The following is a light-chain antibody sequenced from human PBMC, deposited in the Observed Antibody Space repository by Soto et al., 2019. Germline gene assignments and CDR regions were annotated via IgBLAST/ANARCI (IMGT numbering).Light chain of an antibody. V-gene: IGLV2-14*01. CDR3: SSYTSTNFVI. CDR1: SGDIGDYKH. J-gene: IGLJ2*01. Sequence: QSVLTQPASVSGSPGQSITISCTGSSGDIGDYKHVSWYKQHPGKAPKLMIYDVSNRPSGVSNRFSGSKSGNTASLTISGLQAEDEADYYCSSYTSTNFVIFGGGTKLTVL. CDR2: DVS.